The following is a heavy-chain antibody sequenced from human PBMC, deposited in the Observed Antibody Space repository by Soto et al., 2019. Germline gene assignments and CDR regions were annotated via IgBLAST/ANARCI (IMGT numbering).Heavy chain of an antibody. CDR2: IKSKTDGGTT. V-gene: IGHV3-15*07. Sequence: PGGSLRLSCAASGFTFSNAWMNWVRQAPGKGLEWVGRIKSKTDGGTTDYAAPVKGRFTISRDDSKNTLYLQMNSLKTEDTAVYYCTTGLGGSPYYDFWSGYLPRPYFDYWGQGTLVTVSS. CDR1: GFTFSNAW. D-gene: IGHD3-3*01. CDR3: TTGLGGSPYYDFWSGYLPRPYFDY. J-gene: IGHJ4*02.